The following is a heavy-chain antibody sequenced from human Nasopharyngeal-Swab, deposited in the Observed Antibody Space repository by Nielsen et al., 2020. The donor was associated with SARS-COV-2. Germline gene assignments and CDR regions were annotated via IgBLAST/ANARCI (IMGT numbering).Heavy chain of an antibody. J-gene: IGHJ4*02. Sequence: SETLSLTCTVSGGSISSGSYYWSWIRQPAGKGLEWIGRIYTSGSTNYNPSLKSRVTISVDTSKNQFSLKLSSVTAADTAVYYCARTMLYGDYGKLDFDYWGQGTLVTVSS. CDR1: GGSISSGSYY. D-gene: IGHD4-17*01. CDR3: ARTMLYGDYGKLDFDY. V-gene: IGHV4-61*02. CDR2: IYTSGST.